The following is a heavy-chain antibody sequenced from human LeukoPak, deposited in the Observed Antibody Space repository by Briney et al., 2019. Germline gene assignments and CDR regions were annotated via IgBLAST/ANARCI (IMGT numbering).Heavy chain of an antibody. V-gene: IGHV4-4*07. D-gene: IGHD6-6*01. J-gene: IGHJ6*03. Sequence: SETLSLTCTVSGVSISSYYWSWIRQPAGKGLEWIGRIYTSGSTDYNPSLKSRVTMSVDTSKNQFSLKLSSMTAADTAVYYCAREVDSSSSGWYYYYMDVWGKGTTVTVSS. CDR2: IYTSGST. CDR1: GVSISSYY. CDR3: AREVDSSSSGWYYYYMDV.